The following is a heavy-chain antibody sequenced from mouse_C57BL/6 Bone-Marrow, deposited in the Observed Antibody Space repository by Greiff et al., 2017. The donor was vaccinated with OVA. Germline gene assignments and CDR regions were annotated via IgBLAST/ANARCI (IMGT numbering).Heavy chain of an antibody. Sequence: VQLQQSGPELVKPGASVKIPCKASGYTFTDYNMDWVKQSHGKSLEWIGDINPNNGGTIYNQKFKGKATLTVDKSSSTAYMELRSLTSEDTAVYYCARERLGRGRGYFDVWGTGTTVTVSS. J-gene: IGHJ1*03. CDR2: INPNNGGT. CDR1: GYTFTDYN. V-gene: IGHV1-18*01. D-gene: IGHD4-1*01. CDR3: ARERLGRGRGYFDV.